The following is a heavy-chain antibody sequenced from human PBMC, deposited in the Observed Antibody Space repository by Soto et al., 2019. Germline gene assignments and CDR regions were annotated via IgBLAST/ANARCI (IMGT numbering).Heavy chain of an antibody. CDR3: ARVGWELLADAFDI. V-gene: IGHV3-21*01. Sequence: GGSLRLSCSASGFTFSSYSMNWVRPAPGNGLEWVSSISSSSSYIYYADSVKGRFTISRDNAKNSLYLQMNSLRAEDTAVYYCARVGWELLADAFDIWGQGTMVTVSS. CDR1: GFTFSSYS. CDR2: ISSSSSYI. D-gene: IGHD1-26*01. J-gene: IGHJ3*02.